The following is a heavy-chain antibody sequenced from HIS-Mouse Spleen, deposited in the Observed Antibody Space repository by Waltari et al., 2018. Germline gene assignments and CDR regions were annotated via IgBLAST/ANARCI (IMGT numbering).Heavy chain of an antibody. CDR1: GFTFSSYG. V-gene: IGHV3-30*03. CDR3: EGVYGSGSYYFDY. CDR2: ISYDGRNK. D-gene: IGHD3-10*01. Sequence: QVQLVESGGGVVQPGRSLRLSCAASGFTFSSYGMPWVRQAPGKGLEWVAVISYDGRNKYYADSVKGRFTISRDNSKNTLYLQMNSLRAEDTAVYYCEGVYGSGSYYFDYWGQGTLVTVSS. J-gene: IGHJ4*02.